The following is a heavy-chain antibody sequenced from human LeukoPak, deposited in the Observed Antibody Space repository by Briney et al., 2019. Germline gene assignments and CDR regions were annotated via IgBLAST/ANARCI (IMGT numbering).Heavy chain of an antibody. J-gene: IGHJ6*03. CDR1: GFTFSSYA. CDR3: ARLGISATQYYYYYMDV. V-gene: IGHV3-30*04. CDR2: ISYDGSNK. D-gene: IGHD2-15*01. Sequence: GGSLRLSCAASGFTFSSYAMHWVRQAPGKGLEWVAVISYDGSNKYYADSVKGRFTISRDNSKNTLYLQMNSLRAEDTAVYYCARLGISATQYYYYYMDVWGKGTTVTISS.